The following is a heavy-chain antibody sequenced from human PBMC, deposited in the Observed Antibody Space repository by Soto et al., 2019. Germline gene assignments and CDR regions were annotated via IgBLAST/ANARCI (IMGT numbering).Heavy chain of an antibody. CDR1: GYTFTSYA. D-gene: IGHD3-22*01. J-gene: IGHJ4*02. Sequence: ASVKVSCKASGYTFTSYAMHWVRQAPGQRLEWMGWINAGNGNTKYSQKFQGRVTITRDTSASTAYMELRSLRSEDTAVYYCAGGYYYDSSGPLAFDYWGQGTLVTVSS. V-gene: IGHV1-3*01. CDR2: INAGNGNT. CDR3: AGGYYYDSSGPLAFDY.